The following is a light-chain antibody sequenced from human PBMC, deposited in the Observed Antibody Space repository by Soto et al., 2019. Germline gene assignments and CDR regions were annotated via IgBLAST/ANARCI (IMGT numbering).Light chain of an antibody. J-gene: IGLJ1*01. Sequence: QSALTQPRSVSGSPGQSVTISCTGTSSDVGAYNYVSWYQQHPGKAPKVMIYDVSKRPSGVPDRFSGSKSGTTASLTISGLQADDESVYYGCSYAGSSHYVFGSGTKVTVL. CDR2: DVS. CDR3: CSYAGSSHYV. CDR1: SSDVGAYNY. V-gene: IGLV2-11*01.